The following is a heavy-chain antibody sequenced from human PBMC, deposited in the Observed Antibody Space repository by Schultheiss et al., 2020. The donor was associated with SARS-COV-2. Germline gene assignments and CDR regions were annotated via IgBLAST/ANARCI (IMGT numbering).Heavy chain of an antibody. Sequence: GGSLRLSCAASGFTVSSNYMSWVRQAPGKGLEWVSAISGSGGSTYYADSVKGRFTISRDNSKNTLYLQMNSLRAEDTAVYYCAKDNWVVVGYWGQGTLVTVSS. CDR3: AKDNWVVVGY. D-gene: IGHD3-22*01. CDR1: GFTVSSNY. V-gene: IGHV3-23*01. J-gene: IGHJ4*02. CDR2: ISGSGGST.